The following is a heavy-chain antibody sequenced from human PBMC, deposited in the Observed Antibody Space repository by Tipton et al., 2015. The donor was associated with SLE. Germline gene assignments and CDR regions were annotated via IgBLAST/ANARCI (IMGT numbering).Heavy chain of an antibody. Sequence: SLRLSCAASGFTFSSYSINWVRQAPGKGLEWVAVISYDGSNKYYADSVKGRFTISRDNSKNTLFLQMNSLRAEDTAVYYCASLLTGYYGMDIWGQGTTVTVSS. D-gene: IGHD2-15*01. CDR3: ASLLTGYYGMDI. V-gene: IGHV3-30*04. CDR1: GFTFSSYS. J-gene: IGHJ6*02. CDR2: ISYDGSNK.